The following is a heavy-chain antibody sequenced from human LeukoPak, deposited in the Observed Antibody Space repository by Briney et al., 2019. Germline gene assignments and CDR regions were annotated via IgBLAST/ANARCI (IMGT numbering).Heavy chain of an antibody. CDR1: GGSISSYY. J-gene: IGHJ6*02. Sequence: KASETLSLTCTVSGGSISSYYWSWIRQPPGKGLEWIGYIYYSGSTNYNPSLKSRVTISVDTSKNQFSLKLSSVTAADTAAYYCARDYYDILTGYSGMDVWGQGTTVTVSS. CDR3: ARDYYDILTGYSGMDV. V-gene: IGHV4-59*01. CDR2: IYYSGST. D-gene: IGHD3-9*01.